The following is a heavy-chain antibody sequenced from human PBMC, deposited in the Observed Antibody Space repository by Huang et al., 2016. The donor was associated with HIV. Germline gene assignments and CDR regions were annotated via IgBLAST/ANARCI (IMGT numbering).Heavy chain of an antibody. J-gene: IGHJ6*02. CDR3: ARLIGSPSFYYGLDV. V-gene: IGHV5-51*01. Sequence: EVQLVQSGAEVKKPGESLKISCKGSGYRFRSNWIGWVRQMPGKGLEWRGILYHGDSDTRYSPSVQGQVTISADKSINTAYLQWSSLKASDTAMYYCARLIGSPSFYYGLDVWGQGTTVTVSS. D-gene: IGHD3-10*01. CDR2: LYHGDSDT. CDR1: GYRFRSNW.